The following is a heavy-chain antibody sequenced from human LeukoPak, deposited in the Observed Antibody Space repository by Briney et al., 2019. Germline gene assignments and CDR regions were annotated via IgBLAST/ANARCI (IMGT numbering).Heavy chain of an antibody. J-gene: IGHJ4*02. CDR3: ARDFCSAGSCYPDN. CDR1: GFTFSSYG. D-gene: IGHD2-15*01. Sequence: PGGSLRLSCAASGFTFSSYGMHWVRQAPGKGLEWVAVISYDGSNKYYADSVKGRFTISRDNSKNTLYLQMNSLRVEDTAVYYCARDFCSAGSCYPDNWGQGTLVTVSS. V-gene: IGHV3-30*03. CDR2: ISYDGSNK.